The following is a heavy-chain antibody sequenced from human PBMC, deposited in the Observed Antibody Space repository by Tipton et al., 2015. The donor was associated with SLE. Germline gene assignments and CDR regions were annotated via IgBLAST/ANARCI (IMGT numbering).Heavy chain of an antibody. V-gene: IGHV4-59*12. CDR1: GGSISSYY. CDR3: ASPGSSAPGPYFQH. Sequence: TLSLTCTVSGGSISSYYWSWIRQPPGKGLEWIGYTYYSGSTNYNPSLKSRVTISVDTSKNQFSLKLSSVTAADTAVYYCASPGSSAPGPYFQHWGQGTLVTVSS. J-gene: IGHJ1*01. D-gene: IGHD6-25*01. CDR2: TYYSGST.